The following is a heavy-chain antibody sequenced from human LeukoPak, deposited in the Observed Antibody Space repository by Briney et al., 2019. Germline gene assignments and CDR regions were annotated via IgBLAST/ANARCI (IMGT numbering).Heavy chain of an antibody. D-gene: IGHD6-19*01. V-gene: IGHV3-21*01. Sequence: PGGSLRLSCAASGFTFSSYAMSWVRQAPGKGLEWVSSISSSSSYIYYADSVKGRFTISRDNAKNSLYLQMNSLRAEDTAVYYCARDLGSGWQTVPLEYWGQGTLVTVSS. CDR3: ARDLGSGWQTVPLEY. CDR1: GFTFSSYA. CDR2: ISSSSSYI. J-gene: IGHJ4*02.